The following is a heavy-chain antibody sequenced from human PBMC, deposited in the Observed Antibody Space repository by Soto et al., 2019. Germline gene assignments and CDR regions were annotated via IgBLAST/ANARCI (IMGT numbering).Heavy chain of an antibody. CDR3: AKGPHPASGYYYLDV. CDR1: GFTLSTSD. D-gene: IGHD3-10*01. V-gene: IGHV3-13*01. J-gene: IGHJ6*03. CDR2: LSYAGDT. Sequence: PGGSLRLSCAPSGFTLSTSDMHWVRHATGKVLEWVAALSYAGDTYYPGSVKGRFTVSREGAKNSLYLQMNSLTAGDTAVYYCAKGPHPASGYYYLDVWGKGTTVTVSS.